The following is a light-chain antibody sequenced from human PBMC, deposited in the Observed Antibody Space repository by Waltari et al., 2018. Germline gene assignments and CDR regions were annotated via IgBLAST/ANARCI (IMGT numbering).Light chain of an antibody. CDR1: TSDVGCGNL. CDR3: CSYRIGSTPGV. J-gene: IGLJ3*02. V-gene: IGLV2-23*02. CDR2: EVT. Sequence: SALTQPASVSGSLGQTITISCSGSTSDVGCGNLVPWYQQFPGTGPKLIIYEVTKRPSGVSSRFSGSKSGNMASLTISGLQPEDEADYYCCSYRIGSTPGVFGGGTKVTVL.